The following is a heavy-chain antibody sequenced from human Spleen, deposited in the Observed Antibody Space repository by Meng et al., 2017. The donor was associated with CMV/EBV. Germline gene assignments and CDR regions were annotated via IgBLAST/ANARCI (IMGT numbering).Heavy chain of an antibody. CDR2: IYRSGNT. CDR3: GKTVTTTYNWFDP. D-gene: IGHD4-11*01. V-gene: IGHV4-4*02. CDR1: GGSINSNNW. Sequence: VCGGSINSNNWWSWVRQPPGKGLEWIGEIYRSGNTNYNPSLKSRVAISVDKSKNQFSLKLTSVTAADTAVYYCGKTVTTTYNWFDPWGQGTLVTVSS. J-gene: IGHJ5*02.